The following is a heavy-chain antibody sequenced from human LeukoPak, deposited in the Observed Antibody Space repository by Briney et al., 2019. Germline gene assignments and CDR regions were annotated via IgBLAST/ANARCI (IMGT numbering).Heavy chain of an antibody. J-gene: IGHJ4*02. D-gene: IGHD5-12*01. CDR3: ACGYSGYANY. Sequence: SETLSLTCTVSGGSISSGGYYWSWIRQPPGKGLEWIGYIYHSGSTYYNPSLKSRVTISVDRSKNRFSLKLNSVTAADTAVYYCACGYSGYANYWGQGTLVTVSS. CDR1: GGSISSGGYY. CDR2: IYHSGST. V-gene: IGHV4-30-2*01.